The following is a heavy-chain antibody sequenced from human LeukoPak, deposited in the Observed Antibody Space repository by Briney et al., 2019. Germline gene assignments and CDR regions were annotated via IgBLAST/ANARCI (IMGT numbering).Heavy chain of an antibody. CDR3: AMRSNSGSYYNDY. D-gene: IGHD3-10*01. Sequence: GGSLRLSCAASGFTFSNYGMTWVRQAPGKGLEWVSGITSGGSVYYADSVRGRFTISRDNSRNMLYLQMNSLRAEDTAVYYCAMRSNSGSYYNDYGGQGTLVTVSS. CDR1: GFTFSNYG. CDR2: ITSGGSV. J-gene: IGHJ4*02. V-gene: IGHV3-23*01.